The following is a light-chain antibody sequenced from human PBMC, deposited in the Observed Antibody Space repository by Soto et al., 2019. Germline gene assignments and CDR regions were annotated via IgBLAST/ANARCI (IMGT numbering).Light chain of an antibody. J-gene: IGKJ2*01. Sequence: IVMTQSPATLSVFPGERATLSCRASQSISNNLAWLQQKPGQAPRLLIYAASTRATGVQARFSGSGSGTDFTLTISSLQPEDFAVYYCHQYNNWPPMHTFGQGTKLEIK. V-gene: IGKV3-15*01. CDR3: HQYNNWPPMHT. CDR2: AAS. CDR1: QSISNN.